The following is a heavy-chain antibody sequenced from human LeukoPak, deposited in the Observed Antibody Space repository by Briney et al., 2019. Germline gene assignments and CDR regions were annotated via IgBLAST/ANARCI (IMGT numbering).Heavy chain of an antibody. D-gene: IGHD5-24*01. Sequence: PGGSLRLSCSASGFTFSSYAMHWVRQAPGKGLEYVSAISSNGGSTYYADSVKGRFTISRDNSKNTLYLQMSSLRAEDTAVYHCVKEGGRDGYNSGGIRPTDYWGQGTLVTVSS. V-gene: IGHV3-64D*09. J-gene: IGHJ4*02. CDR2: ISSNGGST. CDR3: VKEGGRDGYNSGGIRPTDY. CDR1: GFTFSSYA.